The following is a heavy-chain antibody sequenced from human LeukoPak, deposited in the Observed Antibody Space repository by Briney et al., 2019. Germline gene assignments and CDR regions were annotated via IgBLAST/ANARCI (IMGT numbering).Heavy chain of an antibody. D-gene: IGHD5-12*01. V-gene: IGHV3-33*05. Sequence: QPGGSLRLSCVASGFPFSSYGMHWVRQAPGKGLEWVAVISYDGSNKFYRDAVKGRFTISRDNSKNMLYLQMNSLRAEDTAVYYCEKELRGYSYGEHWGQGILVTVSS. J-gene: IGHJ1*01. CDR2: ISYDGSNK. CDR3: EKELRGYSYGEH. CDR1: GFPFSSYG.